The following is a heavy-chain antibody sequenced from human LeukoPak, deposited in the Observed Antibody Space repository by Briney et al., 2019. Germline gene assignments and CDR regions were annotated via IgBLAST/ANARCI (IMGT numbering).Heavy chain of an antibody. J-gene: IGHJ3*02. CDR1: GFTVSSNY. D-gene: IGHD6-19*01. Sequence: GGSLRLSCAASGFTVSSNYMSWVRQAPGKGLEWVSVIYSGGSTYYADSVKGRFTISRDNSKNTLYLQMNSLRAEDTAVYYCASSTGHDAFDIWGQGTMVTVSS. CDR2: IYSGGST. V-gene: IGHV3-53*01. CDR3: ASSTGHDAFDI.